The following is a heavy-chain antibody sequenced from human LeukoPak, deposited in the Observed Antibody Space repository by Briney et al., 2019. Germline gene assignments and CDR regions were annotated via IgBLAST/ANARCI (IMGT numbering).Heavy chain of an antibody. CDR3: ARDHGYSGYLDAFDV. CDR2: INPNSGDT. V-gene: IGHV1-2*02. J-gene: IGHJ3*01. CDR1: GYTFTGYY. Sequence: ASVKVSCKASGYTFTGYYMHWIRQAPGQGLEWMGWINPNSGDTIHAQRFQGRATMTRDTPISTAYMELSRLRSDDTAVYYCARDHGYSGYLDAFDVWGQGTMVTVSS. D-gene: IGHD5-12*01.